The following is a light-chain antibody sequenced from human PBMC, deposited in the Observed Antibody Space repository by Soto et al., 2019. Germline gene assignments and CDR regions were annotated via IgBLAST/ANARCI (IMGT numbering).Light chain of an antibody. J-gene: IGLJ2*01. Sequence: QSALTQPPSASGTPGQRVTISCSGSSSNIGSNYVFWYQHLPGTAPKLLIYRNNQRPSGVPDRFSGSKSGTSASLAIRGLRSEDETDYYCAAWDDSLSGVVFGGGTKVTVL. CDR1: SSNIGSNY. CDR2: RNN. V-gene: IGLV1-47*01. CDR3: AAWDDSLSGVV.